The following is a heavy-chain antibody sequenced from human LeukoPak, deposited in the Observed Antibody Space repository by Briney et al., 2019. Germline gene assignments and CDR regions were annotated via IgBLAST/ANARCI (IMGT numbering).Heavy chain of an antibody. CDR3: ARAPADFWSGYSGGFDP. D-gene: IGHD3-3*01. V-gene: IGHV1-46*01. CDR1: GYTFTSYY. CDR2: INPSGGIT. J-gene: IGHJ5*02. Sequence: GASVKVSCKASGYTFTSYYMHWVRQAPGQGLEWMGIINPSGGITSYAQKFQGRVTMTRDTSTSTVYMDLSSLRSEDTAVYYCARAPADFWSGYSGGFDPWAREPWSPSPQ.